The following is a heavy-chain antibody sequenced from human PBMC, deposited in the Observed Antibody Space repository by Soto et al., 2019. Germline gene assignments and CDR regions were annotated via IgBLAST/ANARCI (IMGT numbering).Heavy chain of an antibody. CDR3: ARDRASLVMVRGSVTDY. V-gene: IGHV3-21*01. CDR1: GFTFSSYS. J-gene: IGHJ4*02. Sequence: EVQLVESGGGLVQPGGSLRLSCAASGFTFSSYSMNWVRQAPGKGLEWVSSISSSSSYIYYADSVKGRFTISRDNAKNSLYLQMNSLRAEDTAVYYCARDRASLVMVRGSVTDYWGQGTLVTVSS. D-gene: IGHD3-10*01. CDR2: ISSSSSYI.